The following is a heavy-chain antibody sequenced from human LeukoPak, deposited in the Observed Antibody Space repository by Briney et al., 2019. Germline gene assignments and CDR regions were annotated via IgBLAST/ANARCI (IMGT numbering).Heavy chain of an antibody. CDR2: TYYRSKWYN. V-gene: IGHV6-1*01. CDR3: ARLLARGMDV. J-gene: IGHJ6*02. CDR1: GDSVSNNRAA. D-gene: IGHD2-15*01. Sequence: SQTLSLTCAISGDSVSNNRAAWNWIRQSPSRGLEWLGRTYYRSKWYNDYAVSVKSRITINPDTTKNQFSLQLNSVTPEDTADCARLLARGMDVWGQGTTVTVSS.